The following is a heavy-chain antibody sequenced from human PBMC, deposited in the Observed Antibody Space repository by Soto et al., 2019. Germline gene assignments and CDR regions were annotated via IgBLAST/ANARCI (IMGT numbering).Heavy chain of an antibody. D-gene: IGHD2-15*01. Sequence: QVQLVESGGGVVQPGRSLRLSCAASGFTFSSYGMHWVRQAPGKGLEWVAVISYDGSNKYYADSVKGRFTISRDNSKNTMYLQMNSLKAEDTAVYYGAKDGRNVVVAAPFDYWGQGTLVTVSS. CDR3: AKDGRNVVVAAPFDY. CDR2: ISYDGSNK. J-gene: IGHJ4*02. V-gene: IGHV3-30*18. CDR1: GFTFSSYG.